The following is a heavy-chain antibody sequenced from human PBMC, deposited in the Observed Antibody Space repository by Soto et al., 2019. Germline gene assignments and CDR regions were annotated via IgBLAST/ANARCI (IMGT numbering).Heavy chain of an antibody. V-gene: IGHV3-48*01. D-gene: IGHD6-13*01. J-gene: IGHJ3*02. CDR2: ISSSSSTI. CDR1: GFTFSSYS. CDR3: ASVTNSRGAFDI. Sequence: HPGGSLRLSCAASGFTFSSYSMNWVRQAPGKGLEWVSYISSSSSTIYYADSVKGRFTISRDNAKNSLYLQMNSLRAEDTAVYYCASVTNSRGAFDIWGQGTMVTVSS.